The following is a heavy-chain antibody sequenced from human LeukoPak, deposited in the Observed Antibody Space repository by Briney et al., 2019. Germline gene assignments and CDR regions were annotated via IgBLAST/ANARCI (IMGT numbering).Heavy chain of an antibody. V-gene: IGHV1-2*02. D-gene: IGHD1-26*01. CDR1: GYTFSDYY. J-gene: IGHJ3*02. CDR3: ARPIRGSYVEDVFDI. Sequence: ASVKVSCKTSGYTFSDYYLHWVRQAPGQALEWMGWINPSSGGTKNAQKFQGRVTMTRDTFISTGYMELSRLRSDDTAVYYCARPIRGSYVEDVFDIWGQGTMVTVSA. CDR2: INPSSGGT.